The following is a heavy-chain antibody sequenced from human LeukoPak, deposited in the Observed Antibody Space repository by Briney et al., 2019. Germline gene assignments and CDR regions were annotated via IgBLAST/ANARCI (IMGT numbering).Heavy chain of an antibody. CDR3: ARQVGTSVDFDY. D-gene: IGHD4-23*01. CDR1: GGSMRSTSYY. V-gene: IGHV4-39*01. J-gene: IGHJ4*02. Sequence: SETLSLTCTVSGGSMRSTSYYWGWIRQPPGKGLEWIGSIYYSGSTYYNPSLKSRVTISVDMSKNQFSLNLSSVTATDTAVFYCARQVGTSVDFDYWGQGTLVTVSS. CDR2: IYYSGST.